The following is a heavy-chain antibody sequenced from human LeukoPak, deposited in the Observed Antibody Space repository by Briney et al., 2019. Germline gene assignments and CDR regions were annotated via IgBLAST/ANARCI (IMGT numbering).Heavy chain of an antibody. D-gene: IGHD1-26*01. CDR2: INPNDGST. Sequence: ASVKVSCKASGYTFTSHYMHWVRQAPGQGLEWMGIINPNDGSTSYPQKFQGRVTMTRDTSTSTVYMELSSLRSEDTAVYYCARPSGSYPYNWFDPWGQGTLVTVSS. CDR3: ARPSGSYPYNWFDP. J-gene: IGHJ5*02. CDR1: GYTFTSHY. V-gene: IGHV1-46*01.